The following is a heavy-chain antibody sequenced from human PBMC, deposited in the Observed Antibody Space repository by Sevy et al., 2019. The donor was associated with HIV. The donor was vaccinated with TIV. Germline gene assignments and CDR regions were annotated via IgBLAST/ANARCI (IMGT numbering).Heavy chain of an antibody. CDR2: ISGSGGST. Sequence: WGSLRLSCAASGFTFSSYAMSWVRQAPGKGLEWVSAISGSGGSTYYADSVKGRFTISRDNSKNTLYLQMNSLRAEDTAVYYCAKVTNSGGRGDYWGQGTLVTVSS. J-gene: IGHJ4*02. CDR1: GFTFSSYA. V-gene: IGHV3-23*01. D-gene: IGHD2-15*01. CDR3: AKVTNSGGRGDY.